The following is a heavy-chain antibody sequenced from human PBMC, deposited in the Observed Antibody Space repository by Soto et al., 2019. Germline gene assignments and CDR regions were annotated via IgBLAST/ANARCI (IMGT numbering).Heavy chain of an antibody. J-gene: IGHJ5*02. CDR2: IYHSGST. D-gene: IGHD3-3*01. V-gene: IGHV4-39*07. CDR1: GGSISSSSYY. Sequence: SETLSLTCTVSGGSISSSSYYWGWIRQPPGKGLEWIGYIYHSGSTYYNPSLKSRVTISVDTSKNQFSLKLSSVTAADTAVYYWAKNLEWFDPWGQGTPVTGS. CDR3: AKNLEWFDP.